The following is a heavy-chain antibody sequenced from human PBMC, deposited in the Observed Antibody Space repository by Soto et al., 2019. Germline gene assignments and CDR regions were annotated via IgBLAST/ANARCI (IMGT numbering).Heavy chain of an antibody. CDR1: GGSISSYH. CDR3: ARASRVYYYDSSGYYYFDY. V-gene: IGHV4-4*07. D-gene: IGHD3-22*01. Sequence: SETLSLTCTVSGGSISSYHWSWIRQPAGKGLEWIGRIYTSGSTNYNPSLKSRVTMSVDTSKNQFSLKLGSVTAADTAVYYCARASRVYYYDSSGYYYFDYWGQGTLVTVSS. CDR2: IYTSGST. J-gene: IGHJ4*02.